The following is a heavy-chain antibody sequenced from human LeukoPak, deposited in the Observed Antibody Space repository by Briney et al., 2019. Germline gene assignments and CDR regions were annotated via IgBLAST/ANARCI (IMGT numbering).Heavy chain of an antibody. CDR3: ARVISRYSSSWYVRYFDY. D-gene: IGHD6-13*01. CDR1: GGSISSYY. J-gene: IGHJ4*02. V-gene: IGHV4-59*01. CDR2: IYYSGST. Sequence: SETLSLTCTGSGGSISSYYWSWIRQPPGKGLEWIGYIYYSGSTNYNPSLKSRVTISVDTSKNQFSLKLSSVTAADTAVYYCARVISRYSSSWYVRYFDYWGQGTLVTVSS.